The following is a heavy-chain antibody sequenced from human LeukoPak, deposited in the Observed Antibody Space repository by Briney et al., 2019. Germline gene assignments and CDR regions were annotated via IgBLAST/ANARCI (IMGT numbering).Heavy chain of an antibody. CDR1: GGSISSYY. V-gene: IGHV4-59*01. Sequence: SETLSLTCTVSGGSISSYYWSWIRQPPGKGLEWIGYIYYSGSTNYNPSLKSRVTISVDTSKNQFSLKLSSVTAADTAVYYCARDSGYYDSSGYFXAFDIWGQGTMVTVSS. CDR3: ARDSGYYDSSGYFXAFDI. CDR2: IYYSGST. D-gene: IGHD3-22*01. J-gene: IGHJ3*02.